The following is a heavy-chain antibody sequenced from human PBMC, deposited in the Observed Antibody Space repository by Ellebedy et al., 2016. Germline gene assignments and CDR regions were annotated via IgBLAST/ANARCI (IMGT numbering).Heavy chain of an antibody. J-gene: IGHJ4*02. Sequence: GESLKISCVASGFTFRSYAMSWVRQAPGKGLEWVSVITGSGAYTYYTDSVKGRFTISRDNSKNTLYLQMNSLRAEDTAVYYCAKGALYSKNTCFDYWGQGTLVTVSS. CDR2: ITGSGAYT. CDR3: AKGALYSKNTCFDY. CDR1: GFTFRSYA. D-gene: IGHD4-11*01. V-gene: IGHV3-23*01.